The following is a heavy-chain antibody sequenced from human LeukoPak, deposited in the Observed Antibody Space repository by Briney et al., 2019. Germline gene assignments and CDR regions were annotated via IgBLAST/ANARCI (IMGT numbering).Heavy chain of an antibody. J-gene: IGHJ3*02. CDR3: ARGPRVVPAATLAPGAFDI. D-gene: IGHD2-2*01. Sequence: GGSLRLSCAAPGFTFSSYGMHWVRQAPGKGLEWVAVIWYDGSNKYYADSVKGRFTISRDNSKNTLYLQMNSLRAEDTAVYYCARGPRVVPAATLAPGAFDIWGQGTMVTVSS. CDR1: GFTFSSYG. V-gene: IGHV3-33*01. CDR2: IWYDGSNK.